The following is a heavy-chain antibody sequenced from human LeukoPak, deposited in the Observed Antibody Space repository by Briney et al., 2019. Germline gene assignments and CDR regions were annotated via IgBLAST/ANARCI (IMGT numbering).Heavy chain of an antibody. Sequence: GGSLRLACAPSGFSLGTHWIKWVRQPRGKGLEWVPTIKSDVTEIQYLDSVRGRFNISRDNAKNSLYLQMTSLSAEDTAVYYCVGDFKDTKIFDPWGQGTLVTVSS. CDR3: VGDFKDTKIFDP. J-gene: IGHJ5*02. CDR1: GFSLGTHW. CDR2: IKSDVTEI. V-gene: IGHV3-7*01.